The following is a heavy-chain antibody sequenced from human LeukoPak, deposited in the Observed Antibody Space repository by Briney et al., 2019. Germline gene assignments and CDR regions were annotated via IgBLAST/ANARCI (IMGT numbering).Heavy chain of an antibody. CDR3: ARDRTHCSGTSCTSHYFDY. Sequence: SETLSLTCTVSGGSIGSYYWSWIRQPPGKGLEWIGYIHYTGSTNYDPSLKSRVTISLDTSKNQFSLKLSSVTAADTAVYYCARDRTHCSGTSCTSHYFDYWGRGTLVTVSS. D-gene: IGHD2-2*01. CDR2: IHYTGST. V-gene: IGHV4-59*01. J-gene: IGHJ4*02. CDR1: GGSIGSYY.